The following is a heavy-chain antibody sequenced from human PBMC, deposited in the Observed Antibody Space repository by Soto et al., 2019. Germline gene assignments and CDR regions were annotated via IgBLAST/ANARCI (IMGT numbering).Heavy chain of an antibody. V-gene: IGHV4-39*01. J-gene: IGHJ4*02. Sequence: ASETLSLTCTVSGGSVSNSNYYWGWIRQSPGKGLEWIGSVYYRGRSYSKSSVKSRVTISVDTSKNQFSLNLNSVTASETAVYFCVSQRTSVLTQAYFDYWGPGALVTVS. CDR2: VYYRGRS. CDR3: VSQRTSVLTQAYFDY. D-gene: IGHD2-8*01. CDR1: GGSVSNSNYY.